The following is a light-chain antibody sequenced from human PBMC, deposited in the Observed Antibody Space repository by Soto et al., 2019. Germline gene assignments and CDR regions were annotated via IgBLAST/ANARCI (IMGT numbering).Light chain of an antibody. CDR2: RNN. V-gene: IGLV1-47*01. Sequence: QSVLTQPPSASATPGQRVTISCSGSSSNIGSNFVYWYQQFPGTAPKLLIYRNNQRPSGVPDRFSGSKSGTSASLAISGLPSEDEADYYCAAWDDSLSGWVFGGGTQLTVL. CDR3: AAWDDSLSGWV. CDR1: SSNIGSNF. J-gene: IGLJ3*02.